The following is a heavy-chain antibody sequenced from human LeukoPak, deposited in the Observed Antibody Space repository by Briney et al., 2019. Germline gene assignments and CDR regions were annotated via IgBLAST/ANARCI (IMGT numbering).Heavy chain of an antibody. V-gene: IGHV3-30-3*01. CDR2: ISYDGNNK. D-gene: IGHD3-22*01. Sequence: GRSLRLSCAASGFTFSTYPMHWVRQAPGKGLEWVAGISYDGNNKHYADSVKGRFTTSRDNSQNTLYLEMNSLRDEDTTVYYCAREGGSSGHCGYFDYWGQGTLVTVSS. CDR1: GFTFSTYP. CDR3: AREGGSSGHCGYFDY. J-gene: IGHJ4*02.